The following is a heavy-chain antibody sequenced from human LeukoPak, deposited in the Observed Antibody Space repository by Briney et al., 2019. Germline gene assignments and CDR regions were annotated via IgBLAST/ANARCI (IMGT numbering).Heavy chain of an antibody. CDR2: ISSSGSTI. V-gene: IGHV3-11*01. CDR1: GFTFSDYY. CDR3: ARSRCPYYYDSSGCYWYFDL. J-gene: IGHJ2*01. D-gene: IGHD3-22*01. Sequence: GGSLRLSCAASGFTFSDYYMSWIRQAPGKGLEWVSYISSSGSTIYYADSVKGRFTISRDNAKNSLYLQMNSLRAEDTAVYYCARSRCPYYYDSSGCYWYFDLWGRGTLVTVSS.